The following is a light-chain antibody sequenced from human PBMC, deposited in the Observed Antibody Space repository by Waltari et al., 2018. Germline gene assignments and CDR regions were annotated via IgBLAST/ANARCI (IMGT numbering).Light chain of an antibody. CDR3: SSWDDSLNGHWV. V-gene: IGLV1-44*01. CDR1: ASNIGVNL. CDR2: RSP. J-gene: IGLJ3*02. Sequence: QSVLTQTPSASGTPGQRVTISCSGCASNIGVNLLNCHQQLPGTAPKRPINRSPLRPSGVPDRFSGSKSGTSASLALSGLQSEDEADYFCSSWDDSLNGHWVFGGGTKVTVL.